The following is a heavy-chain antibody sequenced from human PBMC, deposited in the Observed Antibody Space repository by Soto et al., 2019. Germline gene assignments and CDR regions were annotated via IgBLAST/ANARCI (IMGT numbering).Heavy chain of an antibody. CDR2: IFPGDSDT. CDR1: GYNFANYW. V-gene: IGHV5-51*01. D-gene: IGHD1-1*01. J-gene: IGHJ3*02. Sequence: GESLKISCNGSGYNFANYWIGWVRQMPGKGLEWMGMIFPGDSDTKNSPSLQGQITMSVDKSDSSAYLQWRSLKASDTAMYYCAAGYTTGPDAFDIWGQGTMVTVSS. CDR3: AAGYTTGPDAFDI.